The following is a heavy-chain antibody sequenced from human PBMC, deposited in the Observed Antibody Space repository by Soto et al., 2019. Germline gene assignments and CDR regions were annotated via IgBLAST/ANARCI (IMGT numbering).Heavy chain of an antibody. D-gene: IGHD3-3*01. CDR3: APSYYDFWSGSSWFDP. CDR1: GFSLSTSGVG. Sequence: SGPTLVNPTPTLTLTCTFSGFSLSTSGVGVGWIRQPPGNALEWLALIYWNDDKRYSPSLKSMLTITKDTSKNQVVLTMTNMDPVDTATYYCAPSYYDFWSGSSWFDPWGQGTLVTVSS. V-gene: IGHV2-5*01. CDR2: IYWNDDK. J-gene: IGHJ5*02.